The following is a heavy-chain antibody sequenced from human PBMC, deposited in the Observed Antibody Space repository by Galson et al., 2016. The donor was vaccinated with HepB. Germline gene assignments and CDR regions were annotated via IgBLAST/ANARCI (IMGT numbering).Heavy chain of an antibody. CDR3: ARGGRGDRAFDI. CDR2: IDPSGGST. Sequence: SVKVSCKASGFTFTYYFMHWVRQAPGQGLEWMGMIDPSGGSTSYGQQFQDRVTMTRDTSTSTVDMELSSLRGGDTAVYHCARGGRGDRAFDIWGQGTMVTVSS. J-gene: IGHJ3*02. V-gene: IGHV1-46*01. CDR1: GFTFTYYF.